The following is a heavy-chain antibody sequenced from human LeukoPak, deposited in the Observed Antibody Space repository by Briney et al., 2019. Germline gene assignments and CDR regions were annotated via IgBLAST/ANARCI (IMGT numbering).Heavy chain of an antibody. CDR1: GFTFSTYG. V-gene: IGHV3-30*02. D-gene: IGHD5-12*01. Sequence: GGSLRLSCAASGFTFSTYGMNWVRQAPGKGLEWVAFIRYDGSNKYYADSVKGRLTISRDNSKNTLYLQINSLRAEDTAVYYCAKDAGFYYYMDVWGKGTTVTVSS. CDR3: AKDAGFYYYMDV. CDR2: IRYDGSNK. J-gene: IGHJ6*03.